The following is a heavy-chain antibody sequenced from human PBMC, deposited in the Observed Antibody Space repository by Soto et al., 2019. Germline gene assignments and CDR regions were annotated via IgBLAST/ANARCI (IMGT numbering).Heavy chain of an antibody. V-gene: IGHV3-30*18. J-gene: IGHJ6*02. CDR1: GFTFRSYD. D-gene: IGHD6-13*01. Sequence: QVQLVESGGGVVQPGRSLRLSCAASGFTFRSYDMHWVRQAPGKGLEWMGVISFDGIKKYYADSVKGRFTISRDSSKNKLYLQMNSLSAEDTAVYYCAKPIVAAGYYGMDVWGHGITVTVSS. CDR3: AKPIVAAGYYGMDV. CDR2: ISFDGIKK.